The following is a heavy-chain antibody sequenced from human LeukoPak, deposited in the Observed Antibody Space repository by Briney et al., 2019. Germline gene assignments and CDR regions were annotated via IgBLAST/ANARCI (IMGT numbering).Heavy chain of an antibody. V-gene: IGHV4-34*01. CDR2: INHSGST. CDR1: GGSFSGFY. Sequence: SETLSLTCAVYGGSFSGFYWSWIRQAPTKGLEWIGDINHSGSTTYNPSLKSRVNISVDTSKNQFSLKLSSMTAADTAVYYCARSTMVRGAMDAFDIWGQGTMVTVSS. CDR3: ARSTMVRGAMDAFDI. J-gene: IGHJ3*02. D-gene: IGHD3-10*01.